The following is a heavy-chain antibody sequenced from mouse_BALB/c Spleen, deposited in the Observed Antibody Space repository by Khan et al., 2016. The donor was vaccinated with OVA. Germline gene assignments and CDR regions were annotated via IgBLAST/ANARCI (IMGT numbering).Heavy chain of an antibody. Sequence: EVMLVESGGGLVKPGGSLKLSCAASGFTFSTYAMSWVRQTPEKRLEWVATISSDGDYTYFPDNVTGRFTISRDNAKNTLCLQMTSLRSEDTAMYCWARSPYGNFAYWGQGTLVTVSA. CDR2: ISSDGDYT. CDR1: GFTFSTYA. D-gene: IGHD2-1*01. J-gene: IGHJ3*01. V-gene: IGHV5-9-1*01. CDR3: ARSPYGNFAY.